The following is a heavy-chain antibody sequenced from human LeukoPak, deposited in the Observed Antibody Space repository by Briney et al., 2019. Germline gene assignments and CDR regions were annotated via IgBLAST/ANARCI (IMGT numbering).Heavy chain of an antibody. CDR1: GFTFSNYA. Sequence: GGSLRLSCAAYGFTFSNYAMNWVRQAPGKGLEWVSAISGSGGSTYYADSVKGRFTISRDNSKNTLYLQMNSLRAEDTAVYYCAKVVRQVTYQLLSDYYYMDVWGKGTTVTVSS. CDR3: AKVVRQVTYQLLSDYYYMDV. CDR2: ISGSGGST. J-gene: IGHJ6*03. D-gene: IGHD2-2*01. V-gene: IGHV3-23*01.